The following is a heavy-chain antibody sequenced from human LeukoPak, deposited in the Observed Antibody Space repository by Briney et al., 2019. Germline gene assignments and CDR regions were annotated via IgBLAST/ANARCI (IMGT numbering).Heavy chain of an antibody. CDR3: ARDWGHYYGSGSYLVY. CDR2: ISSSSSYI. V-gene: IGHV3-21*01. CDR1: GFTFSSYS. J-gene: IGHJ4*02. Sequence: GGSLRLSCAASGFTFSSYSMNWVRQAPGKGLEWVSSISSSSSYIYYADSVKGRFTISRDNAKNSLYLQMNSLRAEDTAVYYCARDWGHYYGSGSYLVYWGQGTLVTVSS. D-gene: IGHD3-10*01.